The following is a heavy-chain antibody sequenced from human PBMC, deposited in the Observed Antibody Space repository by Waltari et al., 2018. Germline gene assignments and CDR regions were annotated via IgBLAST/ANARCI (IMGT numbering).Heavy chain of an antibody. V-gene: IGHV4-31*03. CDR1: GGSISSGGYY. CDR3: ARVSSIAAAGTGLFDY. D-gene: IGHD6-13*01. CDR2: IYHSGST. Sequence: QVQLQESGPGLVKPSQTLSLTCTVSGGSISSGGYYWSWIRQHPGKGLEWIGYIYHSGSTYYNPSLKSRVTISVDRSKNQFSLKLSSVTAADTAVYYCARVSSIAAAGTGLFDYWGQGTLVTVSS. J-gene: IGHJ4*02.